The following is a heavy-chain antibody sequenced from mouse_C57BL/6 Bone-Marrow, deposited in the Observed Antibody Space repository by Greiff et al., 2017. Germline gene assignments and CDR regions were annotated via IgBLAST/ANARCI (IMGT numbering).Heavy chain of an antibody. J-gene: IGHJ3*01. Sequence: QVQLQQSGAELARPGASVKLSCKASGYTFTSYGISWVKQRTGQGLEWIGEIYPRSGNTYYNEKFKGKATLTADKSSSTAYMELRSLTSDDSAVXFCARWGLRGWFAYWGQGTLVTVSA. V-gene: IGHV1-81*01. CDR3: ARWGLRGWFAY. CDR2: IYPRSGNT. CDR1: GYTFTSYG. D-gene: IGHD2-13*01.